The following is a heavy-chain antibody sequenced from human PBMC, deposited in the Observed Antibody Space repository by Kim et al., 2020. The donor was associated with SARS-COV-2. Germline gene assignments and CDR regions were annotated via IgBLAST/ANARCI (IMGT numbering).Heavy chain of an antibody. CDR2: ISISSIYI. J-gene: IGHJ4*02. CDR3: ARGGKDILTCYYIPAAIDY. D-gene: IGHD3-9*01. CDR1: GFTFSSYS. V-gene: IGHV3-21*01. Sequence: GGSLRLSCAASGFTFSSYSMNWVRQAPGKGLELFSSISISSIYIYYADSVMVRFTISRDNAKNSLYLQMISLRAEDTAVYYCARGGKDILTCYYIPAAIDYWGQGTLVTVSS.